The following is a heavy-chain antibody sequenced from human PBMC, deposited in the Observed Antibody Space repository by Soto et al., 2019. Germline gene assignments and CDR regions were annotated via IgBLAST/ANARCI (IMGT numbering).Heavy chain of an antibody. CDR3: ARDRNTAMVTLDYGMDV. J-gene: IGHJ6*02. CDR1: GGTFSSYA. V-gene: IGHV1-69*13. CDR2: IIPIFGTA. Sequence: GASVKVSCKASGGTFSSYAISWVRQAPGQGLEWMGGIIPIFGTANYAQKFQGRVTITADESTSTAYMELSSLRSEDTAVYYCARDRNTAMVTLDYGMDVWDQGTTVTVSS. D-gene: IGHD5-18*01.